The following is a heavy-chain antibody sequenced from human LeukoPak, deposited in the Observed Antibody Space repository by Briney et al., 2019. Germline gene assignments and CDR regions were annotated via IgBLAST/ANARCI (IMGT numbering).Heavy chain of an antibody. D-gene: IGHD2-2*01. J-gene: IGHJ5*02. CDR1: GGSFSGYY. CDR2: INHSGST. CDR3: ARGDIVVVPAVPYNWFDP. Sequence: SETLSLTCAVYGGSFSGYYWSWIRQPPGKGLEWIGEINHSGSTNYNPSPKSRVTISVDTSKNQFSLKLSSVTAADTAVYYCARGDIVVVPAVPYNWFDPWGQGTLVTVSS. V-gene: IGHV4-34*01.